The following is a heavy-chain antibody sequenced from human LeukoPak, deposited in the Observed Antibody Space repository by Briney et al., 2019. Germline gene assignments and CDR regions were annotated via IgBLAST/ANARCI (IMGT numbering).Heavy chain of an antibody. J-gene: IGHJ4*02. CDR3: ARAGRPYCSGGSCYPNNLPFDY. D-gene: IGHD2-15*01. V-gene: IGHV1-8*01. CDR1: GYTFTSYD. CDR2: MNPNSGNT. Sequence: ASVKVSYKASGYTFTSYDINWVRQATGQGLEWMGWMNPNSGNTGYTQKFQGRVTMTRNTSISTAYMELSSLRSEDTAVYYCARAGRPYCSGGSCYPNNLPFDYWGQGTLVTVSS.